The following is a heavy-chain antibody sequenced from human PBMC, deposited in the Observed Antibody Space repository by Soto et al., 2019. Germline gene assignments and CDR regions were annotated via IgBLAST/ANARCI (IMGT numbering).Heavy chain of an antibody. CDR2: IYYSGST. J-gene: IGHJ5*02. CDR3: DREKSSSSSPGFDP. CDR1: GGSISSGDYY. D-gene: IGHD6-6*01. Sequence: PSETLSLTCTVSGGSISSGDYYWSWIRQPPGKGLEWIGYIYYSGSTYYNPSLKSRVTISVDTSKNQFSLKLSSVTAADTAVYYCDREKSSSSSPGFDPWGQGTLVTVSS. V-gene: IGHV4-30-4*01.